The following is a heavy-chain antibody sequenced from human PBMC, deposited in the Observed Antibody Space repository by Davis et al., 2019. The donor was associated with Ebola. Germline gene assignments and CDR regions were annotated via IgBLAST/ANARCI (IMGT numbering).Heavy chain of an antibody. CDR3: ARAGLRPYYGMDV. CDR2: INPNSGGT. D-gene: IGHD4-17*01. CDR1: GYTFTGYY. V-gene: IGHV1-2*04. J-gene: IGHJ6*02. Sequence: ASVKVSCTASGYTFTGYYMHWVRQAPGQGLEWMGWINPNSGGTNYAQKFQGWVTMTRDTSISTAYMELRSLRSDDTAVYYCARAGLRPYYGMDVWGQGTTVTVSS.